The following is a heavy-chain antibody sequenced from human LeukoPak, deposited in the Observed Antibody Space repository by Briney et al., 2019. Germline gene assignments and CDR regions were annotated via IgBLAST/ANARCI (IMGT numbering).Heavy chain of an antibody. CDR1: GYTFTSYY. CDR3: ARASLSLSGRGGAFDI. D-gene: IGHD3-10*01. Sequence: ASVKVSCKASGYTFTSYYMLWVRQAPGQGLEWMGWINPNSGGTNYAQKFQGRVTMTRDTSISTAYMELSRLRSDDTAVYYCARASLSLSGRGGAFDIWGQGTMVTVSS. V-gene: IGHV1-2*02. CDR2: INPNSGGT. J-gene: IGHJ3*02.